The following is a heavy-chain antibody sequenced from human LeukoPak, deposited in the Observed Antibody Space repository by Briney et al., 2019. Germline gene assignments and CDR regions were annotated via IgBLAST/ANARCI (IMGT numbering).Heavy chain of an antibody. Sequence: GASVKVSCKASGGTFSSYAISWVRQAPGQGLEWMGGIIPIFGTANYAQKFQGRVTITADKSTSTAYMELSSLRSEDTAVYYCARGYYDFWSGYSTPSFNAFDIWGQGTMVTVSS. D-gene: IGHD3-3*01. CDR2: IIPIFGTA. J-gene: IGHJ3*02. CDR3: ARGYYDFWSGYSTPSFNAFDI. V-gene: IGHV1-69*06. CDR1: GGTFSSYA.